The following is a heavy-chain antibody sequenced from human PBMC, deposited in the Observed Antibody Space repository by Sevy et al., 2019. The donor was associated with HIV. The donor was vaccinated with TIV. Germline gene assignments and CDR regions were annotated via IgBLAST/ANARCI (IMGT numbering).Heavy chain of an antibody. Sequence: GGSLRLSCAASRFTFKTYWMSWVRQAPGKGLEWVGNIKEDGSAKYYADSVRGRFTISRDNAKNSLYLQMSSRRVEDTAAYYCARDSPGYGGYSYWGQGTLVTVSS. D-gene: IGHD1-26*01. J-gene: IGHJ4*01. CDR1: RFTFKTYW. CDR2: IKEDGSAK. V-gene: IGHV3-7*01. CDR3: ARDSPGYGGYSY.